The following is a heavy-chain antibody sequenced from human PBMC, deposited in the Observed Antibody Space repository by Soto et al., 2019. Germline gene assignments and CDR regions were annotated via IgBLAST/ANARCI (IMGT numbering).Heavy chain of an antibody. CDR3: ARIPSP. CDR2: IYHSGNT. D-gene: IGHD2-21*01. J-gene: IGHJ5*02. CDR1: GGPISSGGYS. Sequence: SETLSLTCAVSGGPISSGGYSWSWIRQPPGKGLEWIGYIYHSGNTYYNPSLKSRVTISVDRSKNQFSLKLSSVTAADTAVYYCARIPSPWGQGTQVTVSS. V-gene: IGHV4-30-2*01.